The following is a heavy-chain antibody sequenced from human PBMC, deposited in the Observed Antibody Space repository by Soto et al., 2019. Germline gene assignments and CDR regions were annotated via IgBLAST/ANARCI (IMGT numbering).Heavy chain of an antibody. CDR3: ARAYGDYVFDY. CDR2: IYYSGST. J-gene: IGHJ4*02. CDR1: GGSISSYY. D-gene: IGHD4-17*01. Sequence: PSETLSLTCTVSGGSISSYYWSWIRQPPGKGLEWIGYIYYSGSTNYNPSLKSRVTISVDTSKNQFSLMLSSVTAADTAVYYCARAYGDYVFDYWGQGTLVTVS. V-gene: IGHV4-59*01.